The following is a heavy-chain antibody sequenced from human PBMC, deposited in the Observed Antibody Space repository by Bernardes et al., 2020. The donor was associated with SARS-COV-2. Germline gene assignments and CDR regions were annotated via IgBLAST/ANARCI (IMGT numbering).Heavy chain of an antibody. Sequence: ASVKVSCKASGYTFSSYSFSWVRQAPGQGLEWMGWISHYNGNAVYAQKFQDRVTMTTDTSTTTAYLEMRSLKSDDTAIYYCTRGGNIVAPSIDVLRFYYWGQGTLVSVSS. CDR1: GYTFSSYS. J-gene: IGHJ4*02. V-gene: IGHV1-18*01. CDR2: ISHYNGNA. D-gene: IGHD2-21*01. CDR3: TRGGNIVAPSIDVLRFYY.